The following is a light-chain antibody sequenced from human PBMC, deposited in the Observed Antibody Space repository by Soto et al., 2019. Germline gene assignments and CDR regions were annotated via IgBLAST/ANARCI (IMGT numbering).Light chain of an antibody. J-gene: IGKJ1*01. Sequence: EIVLTQSPGSLSLSPGERATLSCRASQSVDSSFFAWYQKKPGQAPRLLIYGASKRATGIPDRFSGSWSGTDFTLTISRLEPEDFAVYYCQQFVSSVTFGQGTKVESK. CDR1: QSVDSSF. CDR3: QQFVSSVT. CDR2: GAS. V-gene: IGKV3-20*01.